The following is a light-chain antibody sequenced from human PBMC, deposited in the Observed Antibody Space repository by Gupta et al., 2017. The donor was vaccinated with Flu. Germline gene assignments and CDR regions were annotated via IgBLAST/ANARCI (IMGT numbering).Light chain of an antibody. J-gene: IGKJ5*01. V-gene: IGKV3-11*01. CDR2: GAS. CDR3: QQRNNCPIT. CDR1: QSVTSY. Sequence: EILLTQSPATLSLSPGERATLSCRASQSVTSYLAWYQQTPGQAPRLLIYGASSRPNGFPARFSGSGSGTEFTLTISSLEPEDFAVYYCQQRNNCPITFGQGTRVQIK.